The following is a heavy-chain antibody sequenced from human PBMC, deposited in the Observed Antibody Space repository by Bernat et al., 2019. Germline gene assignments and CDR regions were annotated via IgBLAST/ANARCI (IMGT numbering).Heavy chain of an antibody. D-gene: IGHD2/OR15-2a*01. CDR3: AGQSLTTYYYYMDV. V-gene: IGHV3-23*01. CDR1: GFTFSSYA. J-gene: IGHJ6*03. Sequence: EVQLLESGGGLVQPGGSLRLSCAASGFTFSSYAMSWVRQAPGKGLEWVSAISGSGGSTYYADSVKGRFTISRDNSKNTLYLKMNSLRAEDTAVYYCAGQSLTTYYYYMDVWGKGTTVTVSS. CDR2: ISGSGGST.